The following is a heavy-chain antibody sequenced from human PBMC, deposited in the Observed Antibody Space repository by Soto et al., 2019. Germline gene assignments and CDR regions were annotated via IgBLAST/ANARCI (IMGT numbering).Heavy chain of an antibody. CDR1: GFSLSTSGMG. Sequence: QITLKESGPTLVKPTQTLTLTCTFSGFSLSTSGMGVGWIRQPPGKALEWLVLIYWDDDKRYSPSLKNRLTFTKDTSKNQVVLTMTNMDPVDTATYFCVRRSHVDYLDYFDYWGLGTLVTVSS. J-gene: IGHJ4*02. D-gene: IGHD4-17*01. CDR3: VRRSHVDYLDYFDY. CDR2: IYWDDDK. V-gene: IGHV2-5*02.